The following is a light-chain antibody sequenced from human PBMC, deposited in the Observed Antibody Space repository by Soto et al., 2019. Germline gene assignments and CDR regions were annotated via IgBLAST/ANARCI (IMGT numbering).Light chain of an antibody. Sequence: IHVTQSPSTLSASIGDRVTITCRASQSVSTWLAWYQQKPGKAPQVLISMASTLESGVPSRFSGSGSGTEFTLTISSLQPDDFATYYCQQYNSHSPWTFGQGTKVDIK. CDR1: QSVSTW. CDR2: MAS. CDR3: QQYNSHSPWT. V-gene: IGKV1-5*03. J-gene: IGKJ1*01.